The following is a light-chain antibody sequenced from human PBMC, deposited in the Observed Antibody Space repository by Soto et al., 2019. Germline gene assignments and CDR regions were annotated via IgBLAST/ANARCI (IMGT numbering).Light chain of an antibody. CDR2: RIS. J-gene: IGKJ1*01. V-gene: IGKV2-24*01. Sequence: DIVLTQTPLSSPVTVGQPASISCRSSQSLVHSDGNTYLSWLHQRPGQSPRLLIYRISDRFSGVTERFSGSGAGTDFTLKISRVEAEDVGVYYCLQVTNFQWTFGKGTKVNI. CDR3: LQVTNFQWT. CDR1: QSLVHSDGNTY.